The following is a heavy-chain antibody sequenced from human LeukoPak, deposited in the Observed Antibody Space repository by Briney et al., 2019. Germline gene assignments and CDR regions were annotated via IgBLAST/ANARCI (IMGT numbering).Heavy chain of an antibody. Sequence: GGSLRLSCAASRFTVSSNYMYWVRQAPGKGLEWVSIIYSGGNTYYADSVKGRFTISRDNSKNTLYLQMNSLRAEDTAVYYCASQTKELGYCTSTSCPIGYWGQGALVTASS. D-gene: IGHD2-2*01. CDR2: IYSGGNT. J-gene: IGHJ4*02. V-gene: IGHV3-53*01. CDR3: ASQTKELGYCTSTSCPIGY. CDR1: RFTVSSNY.